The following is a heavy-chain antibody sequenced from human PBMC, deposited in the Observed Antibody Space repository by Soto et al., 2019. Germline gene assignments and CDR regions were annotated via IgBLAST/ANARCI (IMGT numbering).Heavy chain of an antibody. CDR1: GFTSTNYA. D-gene: IGHD4-17*01. V-gene: IGHV3-23*01. Sequence: EVQLLESGGGLAQPGGTLRPSCAASGFTSTNYAMSWVRQAPGEGLERVSGTSYTAGRPHYADSVKGRFTISRDNSKTARYLQMNSLRIEAPALSCGATDYGGILFDRWGQGALVTVSS. J-gene: IGHJ4*02. CDR3: ATDYGGILFDR. CDR2: TSYTAGRP.